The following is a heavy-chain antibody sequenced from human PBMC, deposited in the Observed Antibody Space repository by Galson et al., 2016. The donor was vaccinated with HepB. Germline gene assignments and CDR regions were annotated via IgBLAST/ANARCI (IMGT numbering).Heavy chain of an antibody. CDR3: ATGYCSGGSCYSGAFHI. CDR1: GGSLSAYY. J-gene: IGHJ3*02. V-gene: IGHV4-34*01. Sequence: LSLTCTVNGGSLSAYYWNWIRQPPGKGLEWIGEINHTGGTDYTPSLKSRVSISIDTSKNQFSLNLNSVTAADTAVYFCATGYCSGGSCYSGAFHIWGQGTMVTVSA. CDR2: INHTGGT. D-gene: IGHD2-15*01.